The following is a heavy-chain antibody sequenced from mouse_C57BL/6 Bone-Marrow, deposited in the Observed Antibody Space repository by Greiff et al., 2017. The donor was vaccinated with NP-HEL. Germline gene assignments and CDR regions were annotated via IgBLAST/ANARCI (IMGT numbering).Heavy chain of an antibody. D-gene: IGHD1-1*01. CDR3: ARERRGYSYVDY. Sequence: EVKLMESGGGLVQPGGSLKLSCAASGFTFSDYYMYWVRPTPEKRLEWVAYISNGGGSTYYPDTVKGRFTISRDNAKNTLYLQMSRLKTEDTAMYYCARERRGYSYVDYGGEGTTLT. J-gene: IGHJ2*01. V-gene: IGHV5-12*01. CDR1: GFTFSDYY. CDR2: ISNGGGST.